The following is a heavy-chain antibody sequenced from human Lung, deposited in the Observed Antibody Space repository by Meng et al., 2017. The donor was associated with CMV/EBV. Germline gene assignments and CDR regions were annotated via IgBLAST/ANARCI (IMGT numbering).Heavy chain of an antibody. CDR2: IRSKANRYAT. D-gene: IGHD3-3*01. J-gene: IGHJ6*02. CDR1: GFTFSGPA. CDR3: TSHCYDFWGGMDV. V-gene: IGHV3-73*01. Sequence: GEXXKISCAASGFTFSGPAMHWVRPASGKGLEWVGRIRSKANRYATAYAASVNGRFTISRDDSKNTAYLQRNSLKTEDTAVYYCTSHCYDFWGGMDVWGQGXTVTVSS.